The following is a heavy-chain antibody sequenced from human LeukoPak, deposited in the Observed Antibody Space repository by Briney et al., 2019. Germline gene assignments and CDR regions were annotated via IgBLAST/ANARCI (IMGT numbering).Heavy chain of an antibody. D-gene: IGHD1-26*01. CDR3: ARFYANEWELPH. J-gene: IGHJ4*02. V-gene: IGHV3-30*04. CDR2: ISYDGSNK. Sequence: GGSLRLSCAASGFTFSSYAMHWVRQAPGKGLEWVALISYDGSNKYYADSVKGRFTISRDNSKNTLYLQMNSLRAEDTAVYYCARFYANEWELPHWGQGTLVTVSS. CDR1: GFTFSSYA.